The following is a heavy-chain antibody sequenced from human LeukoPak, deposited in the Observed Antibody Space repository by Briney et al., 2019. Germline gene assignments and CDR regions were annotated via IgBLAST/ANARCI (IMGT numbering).Heavy chain of an antibody. CDR1: GFTFSIYA. J-gene: IGHJ4*02. D-gene: IGHD1-26*01. V-gene: IGHV3-23*01. CDR3: AKADYSGSFHFDY. Sequence: TGGSLRLSCAASGFTFSIYAMSWVRQAPGKGLEWVSAISGSGGSTYYADSVKGRFTISRDNSKNTLYLQMNSLRAEDTAVYYCAKADYSGSFHFDYWGQGTLVTVSS. CDR2: ISGSGGST.